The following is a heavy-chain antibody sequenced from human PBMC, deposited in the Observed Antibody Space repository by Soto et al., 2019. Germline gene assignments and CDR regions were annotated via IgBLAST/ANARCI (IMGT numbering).Heavy chain of an antibody. CDR2: IYYSGST. D-gene: IGHD1-26*01. V-gene: IGHV4-59*01. J-gene: IGHJ5*02. CDR1: GGSISSYY. CDR3: ARDISGSYHNWFDP. Sequence: SETLSLTCTVSGGSISSYYWSWIRQPPGKGLEWIGDIYYSGSTNYNPSLKSRVTISVDTSKNQFSLKLSSVTAADTAVYYCARDISGSYHNWFDPWGQGTLVTVLL.